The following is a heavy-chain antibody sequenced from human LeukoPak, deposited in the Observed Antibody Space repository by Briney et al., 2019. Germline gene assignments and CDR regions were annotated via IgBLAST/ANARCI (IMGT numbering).Heavy chain of an antibody. J-gene: IGHJ3*02. V-gene: IGHV3-11*01. CDR1: GFTFSDYY. Sequence: GGSLRLSCAASGFTFSDYYMSWIRQAPGKGLEWVSYISSSGSTIYYADSVKGRFTISRDNAKNSLYLQMNSLRAEDTAVYYCTTGGNVLVTRTRAFDIWGQGTVVTVSS. CDR3: TTGGNVLVTRTRAFDI. D-gene: IGHD2-21*02. CDR2: ISSSGSTI.